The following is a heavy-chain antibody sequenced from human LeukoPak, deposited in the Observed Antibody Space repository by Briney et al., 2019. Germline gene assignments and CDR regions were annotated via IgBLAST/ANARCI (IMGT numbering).Heavy chain of an antibody. Sequence: SETLSLTCTVSGGSISGYYWSWIRQPPGKGLEWIGYIYYSGSTNYNPSLKSRVTISVDTSKNQFSLKLSSVAAADTAVYYCARLYSSSWYEYYFDYWGQGTLVTVSS. CDR2: IYYSGST. CDR1: GGSISGYY. D-gene: IGHD6-13*01. CDR3: ARLYSSSWYEYYFDY. V-gene: IGHV4-59*08. J-gene: IGHJ4*02.